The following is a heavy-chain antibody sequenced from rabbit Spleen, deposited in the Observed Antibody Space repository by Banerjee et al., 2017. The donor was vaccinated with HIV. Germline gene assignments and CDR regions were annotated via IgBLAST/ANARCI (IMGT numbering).Heavy chain of an antibody. V-gene: IGHV1S45*01. J-gene: IGHJ6*01. Sequence: QEQLVESGGGLVQPEGSLTLTCTASGFSFSNNYYMCWVRQAPGKGLEWIGCITSGSSTRTYYASWAKGRFTISKSSSTTMTLKVNSLTAADTATYFCAGGSGYGGTRLDLWGPGTLVTVS. CDR1: GFSFSNNYY. CDR3: AGGSGYGGTRLDL. D-gene: IGHD1-1*01. CDR2: ITSGSSTRT.